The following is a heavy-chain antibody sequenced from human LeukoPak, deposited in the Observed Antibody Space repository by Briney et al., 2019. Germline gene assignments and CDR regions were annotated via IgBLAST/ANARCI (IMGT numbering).Heavy chain of an antibody. V-gene: IGHV3-23*01. D-gene: IGHD6-19*01. CDR3: AKAGIAVPATPEY. CDR2: ISSSGGTT. Sequence: PGGSLRLSCAASGVTFSSYAMNRVRQAPGKGLEWVSVISSSGGTTYYSDSVKGRFIISRDNSKNTLYLQMNSLRAEDTAVYYCAKAGIAVPATPEYCGQGTQVTVSS. CDR1: GVTFSSYA. J-gene: IGHJ4*02.